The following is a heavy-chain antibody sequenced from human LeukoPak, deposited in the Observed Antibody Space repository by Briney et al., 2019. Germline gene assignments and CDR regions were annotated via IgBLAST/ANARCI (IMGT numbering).Heavy chain of an antibody. J-gene: IGHJ6*03. V-gene: IGHV4-4*09. CDR2: IYTSGNT. CDR1: GGSISSYY. Sequence: SETLSLTCTVSGGSISSYYWSWIRQPPGKGLEWIGYIYTSGNTNYNPSLKSRVTISVDTSKNQFSLKLSSVTAADTAVYYCASLALDGSGSRKNYYYYMDVWGKGTTVTVSS. D-gene: IGHD3-10*01. CDR3: ASLALDGSGSRKNYYYYMDV.